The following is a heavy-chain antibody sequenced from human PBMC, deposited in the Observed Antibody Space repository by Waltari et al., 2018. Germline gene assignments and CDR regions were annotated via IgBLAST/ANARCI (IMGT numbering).Heavy chain of an antibody. J-gene: IGHJ6*02. CDR1: GVTFSSYT. CDR2: IIPILGIA. Sequence: QVQLVQSGAEMKKHGSSVKVSCKASGVTFSSYTISWVRQAPGQGLEWMGRIIPILGIADYAQKFQGRVTVAADKSTSTAYMELSSLRPEDTAVYYCARDRAEDYYGMDVWGQGTTVTVSS. D-gene: IGHD6-25*01. V-gene: IGHV1-69*08. CDR3: ARDRAEDYYGMDV.